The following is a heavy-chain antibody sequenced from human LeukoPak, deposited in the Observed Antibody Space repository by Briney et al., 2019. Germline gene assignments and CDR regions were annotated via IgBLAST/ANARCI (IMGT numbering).Heavy chain of an antibody. J-gene: IGHJ1*01. Sequence: ASVKVSCKASGYTFTSYDINWVRQATGQGLEWMGWMNPNSGNTGYAQKFQGRVTITRNTSISTAYMELSSLRSEDTAVYYCARGAVAVTTEYFQHWGQGTLVTVSS. D-gene: IGHD6-19*01. CDR1: GYTFTSYD. V-gene: IGHV1-8*03. CDR2: MNPNSGNT. CDR3: ARGAVAVTTEYFQH.